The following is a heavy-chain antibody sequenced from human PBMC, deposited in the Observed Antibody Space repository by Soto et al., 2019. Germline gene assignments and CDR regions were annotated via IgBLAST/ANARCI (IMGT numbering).Heavy chain of an antibody. J-gene: IGHJ4*02. CDR1: GLTFSTYA. CDR2: ISGSGGSI. V-gene: IGHV3-23*01. Sequence: ESGGGVVQPGGSQRLSCAASGLTFSTYAMSWVRQAPGKGLEWVSTISGSGGSIYYADSVKGRFTISRDNSKNTLYLQMNSLSAEDTAVYYCTTQDSWGQGTLVTVSS. CDR3: TTQDS.